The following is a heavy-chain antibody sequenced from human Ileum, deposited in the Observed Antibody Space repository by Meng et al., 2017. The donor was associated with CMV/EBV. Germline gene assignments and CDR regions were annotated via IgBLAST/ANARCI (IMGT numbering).Heavy chain of an antibody. CDR1: YASFSDFY. CDR2: IHPSGST. J-gene: IGHJ4*02. V-gene: IGHV4-34*01. CDR3: ARGQDNHKGGVH. Sequence: QVWGSGLLKPSETRALTCDVYYASFSDFYWSWTRHLPGKGLEWIGEIHPSGSTHYNPSLESRVSISVHMYNNQFSLKVSSVTAADTAVYYCARGQDNHKGGVHWGQGTLVTVSS. D-gene: IGHD1-14*01.